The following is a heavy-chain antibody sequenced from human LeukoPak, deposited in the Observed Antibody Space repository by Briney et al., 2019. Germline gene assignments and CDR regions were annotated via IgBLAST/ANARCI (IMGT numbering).Heavy chain of an antibody. CDR3: AKPEYCGGDCYLYGMDV. CDR2: ISGSGGST. D-gene: IGHD2-21*02. V-gene: IGHV3-23*01. Sequence: PGGSLRLSCAASGFTFSSYAMSWVRQAPGKGLEWVSAISGSGGSTYYADSVKGRFTISRDNSKNTLYLQMNSLRAEDTAVYYCAKPEYCGGDCYLYGMDVWGQGTTVTVSS. J-gene: IGHJ6*02. CDR1: GFTFSSYA.